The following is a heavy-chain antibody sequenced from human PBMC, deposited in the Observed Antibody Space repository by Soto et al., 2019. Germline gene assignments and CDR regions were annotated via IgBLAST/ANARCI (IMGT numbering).Heavy chain of an antibody. CDR2: IQNDGTT. V-gene: IGHV3-74*01. J-gene: IGHJ6*02. CDR3: TRDTYYGMDL. Sequence: PXXSLRLSCVAAGFSFTGCWVNWVRQVPGAGLLWVSHIQNDGTTHYADSVKGRFTMSRDNAKNTVYLQMDSLRADDTSIYYCTRDTYYGMDLWGQGTTVTVSS. CDR1: GFSFTGCW.